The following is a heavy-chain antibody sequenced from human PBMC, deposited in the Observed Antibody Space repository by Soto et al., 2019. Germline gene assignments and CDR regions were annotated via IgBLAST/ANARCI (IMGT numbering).Heavy chain of an antibody. CDR1: GGSISSGGYY. CDR2: IYYSGST. Sequence: QVQLQESSPGLVKPSQTLSLTCTVSGGSISSGGYYWSWIRQHPGKGLEWIGYIYYSGSTYYNPSLKSRVTISVDTSKNQFSLKLSSVTAADTAVYYCAREPRSGAAAFFDYWGQGTLVTVSS. J-gene: IGHJ4*02. D-gene: IGHD3-3*01. CDR3: AREPRSGAAAFFDY. V-gene: IGHV4-31*03.